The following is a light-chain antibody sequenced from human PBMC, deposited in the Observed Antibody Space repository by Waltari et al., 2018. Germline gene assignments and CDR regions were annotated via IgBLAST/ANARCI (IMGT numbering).Light chain of an antibody. V-gene: IGLV1-51*01. CDR3: GTWDTSLSKV. CDR2: DNN. CDR1: GSNIGSNY. Sequence: QSVLTQPPSVSAAPGQKVTIPRSGPGSNIGSNYVSWSQPFPGTAPKILIFDNNKRPSGIPGRFSGSKSGTSATLVITGLQTGDEADYYCGTWDTSLSKVFGGGTKLTVL. J-gene: IGLJ2*01.